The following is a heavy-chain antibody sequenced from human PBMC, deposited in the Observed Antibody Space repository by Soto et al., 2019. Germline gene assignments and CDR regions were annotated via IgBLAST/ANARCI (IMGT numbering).Heavy chain of an antibody. J-gene: IGHJ6*02. Sequence: SETLSLTCAVYGGSFSGYDWSWIRPTPGKGLEWIGEINHSGSTNYNPSLKSRRTISVDTSKNQFSLKLSSVTAADTAVYYCARVPGYYDSSGYYYYYYYGMDVWGQGTTVTVSS. CDR1: GGSFSGYD. CDR2: INHSGST. CDR3: ARVPGYYDSSGYYYYYYYGMDV. V-gene: IGHV4-34*01. D-gene: IGHD3-22*01.